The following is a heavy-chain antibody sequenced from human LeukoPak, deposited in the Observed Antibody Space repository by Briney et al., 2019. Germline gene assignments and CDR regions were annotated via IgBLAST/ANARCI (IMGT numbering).Heavy chain of an antibody. D-gene: IGHD3-10*01. Sequence: SETLSLTCTVSGGSISSYYWSWIRQPAGKGLEWIGRIYTSGSTNYNPSLKSRVTMSVDTSKNQFSLKLSFVTAADTAVYYCARNMVRGVIAPRGWFDPWGQGTLVTVSS. J-gene: IGHJ5*02. CDR2: IYTSGST. V-gene: IGHV4-4*07. CDR3: ARNMVRGVIAPRGWFDP. CDR1: GGSISSYY.